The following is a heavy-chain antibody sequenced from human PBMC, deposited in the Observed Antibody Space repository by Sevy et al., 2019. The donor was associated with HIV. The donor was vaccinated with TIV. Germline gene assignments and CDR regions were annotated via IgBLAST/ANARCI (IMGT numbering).Heavy chain of an antibody. CDR1: GFTFDDYG. J-gene: IGHJ3*02. V-gene: IGHV3-20*04. Sequence: GSLRLSCAASGFTFDDYGMSWVRQAPGKGLEWVSGINWTGGSTGYSDSVKGRFTISRDNAKNSLYLQMNSLRAEDTALYYCARVPTMVRGVIAAFDIWGQGTMVTVSS. D-gene: IGHD3-10*01. CDR3: ARVPTMVRGVIAAFDI. CDR2: INWTGGST.